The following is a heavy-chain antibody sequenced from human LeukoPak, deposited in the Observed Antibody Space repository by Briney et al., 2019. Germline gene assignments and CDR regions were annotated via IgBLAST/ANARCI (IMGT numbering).Heavy chain of an antibody. V-gene: IGHV1-69*04. CDR1: GGTFSSYA. Sequence: SVKVSCKXSGGTFSSYAISWVRQAPGQGLEGMGRIIPILGIANYAQKFQGRVTITADKSTSTAYMELSSLRSEDTAVYYCARTTYYYDSSGYWSEYFQHWGQGTLVTVSS. CDR2: IIPILGIA. CDR3: ARTTYYYDSSGYWSEYFQH. D-gene: IGHD3-22*01. J-gene: IGHJ1*01.